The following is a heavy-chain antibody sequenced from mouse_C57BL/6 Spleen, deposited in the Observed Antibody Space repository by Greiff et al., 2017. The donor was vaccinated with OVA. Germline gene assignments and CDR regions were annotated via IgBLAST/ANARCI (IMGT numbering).Heavy chain of an antibody. J-gene: IGHJ2*01. Sequence: VQRVESGAELARPGASVKLSCKASGYTFTSYGISWVKQRTGQGLEWIGEIYPRSGNTYYNEKFKGKATLTADKSSSTAYMELRSLTSEDSAVYFCARGELGLYYFDYWGQGTTLTVSS. D-gene: IGHD4-1*01. CDR3: ARGELGLYYFDY. CDR2: IYPRSGNT. CDR1: GYTFTSYG. V-gene: IGHV1-81*01.